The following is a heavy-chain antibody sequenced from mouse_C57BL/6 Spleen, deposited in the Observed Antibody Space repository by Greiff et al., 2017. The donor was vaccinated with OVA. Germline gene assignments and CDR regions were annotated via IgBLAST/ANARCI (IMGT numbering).Heavy chain of an antibody. J-gene: IGHJ4*01. CDR3: ARLVTTKGYAMDY. CDR1: GYTFTSYD. CDR2: IYPRDGST. D-gene: IGHD2-2*01. Sequence: VKLMESGPELVKPGASVKLSCKASGYTFTSYDINWVKQRPGQGLEWIGWIYPRDGSTKYNEKFKGKATLTVDTSSSTAYMELHSLTSEDSAVYFCARLVTTKGYAMDYWGQGTSVTVSS. V-gene: IGHV1-85*01.